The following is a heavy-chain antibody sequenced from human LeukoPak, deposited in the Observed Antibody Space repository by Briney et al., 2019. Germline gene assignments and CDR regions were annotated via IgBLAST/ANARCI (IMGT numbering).Heavy chain of an antibody. CDR3: ARNYGDYGVYFQH. CDR1: GGSFSGYY. D-gene: IGHD4-17*01. Sequence: TSETLSLTCAVYGGSFSGYYWSWIRQPPGKGLEWIGEINHSGSTNYNPSLKSRVTISVDTSKNQFSLKLSSVTAADTAVYYCARNYGDYGVYFQHWGQGTLVTVSS. V-gene: IGHV4-34*01. J-gene: IGHJ1*01. CDR2: INHSGST.